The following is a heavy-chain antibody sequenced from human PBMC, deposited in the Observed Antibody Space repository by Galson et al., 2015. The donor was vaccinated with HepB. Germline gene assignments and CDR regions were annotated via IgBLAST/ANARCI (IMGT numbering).Heavy chain of an antibody. V-gene: IGHV1-69*02. CDR1: GGTFSTYT. CDR2: IIPILGIA. J-gene: IGHJ4*02. CDR3: ASSGRDGYNPYDY. D-gene: IGHD5-24*01. Sequence: SVKVSCKASGGTFSTYTINWVRQAPGQGLEWMGRIIPILGIANYAQKFQGRVTITADNSTSTAYMGLSSLRSEDTAVYYCASSGRDGYNPYDYWGQGTLVTVSS.